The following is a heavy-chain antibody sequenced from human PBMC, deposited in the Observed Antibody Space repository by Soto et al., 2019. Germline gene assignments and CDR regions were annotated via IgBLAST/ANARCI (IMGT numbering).Heavy chain of an antibody. Sequence: GESLKISCKGSGYSFTSYWISWVRQMPGKGLEWMGRIDPSDSYTNYSPSFQGHVTISADKSISTAYLQWSSLKASDTAMYYCARHRYGDFDVYRFDYWGQGTLVTVSS. J-gene: IGHJ4*02. CDR1: GYSFTSYW. D-gene: IGHD4-17*01. CDR3: ARHRYGDFDVYRFDY. V-gene: IGHV5-10-1*01. CDR2: IDPSDSYT.